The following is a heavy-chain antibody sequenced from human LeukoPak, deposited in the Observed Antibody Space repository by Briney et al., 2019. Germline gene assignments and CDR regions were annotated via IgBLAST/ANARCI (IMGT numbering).Heavy chain of an antibody. CDR3: AKGDGSGTRRYPA. J-gene: IGHJ5*02. D-gene: IGHD3-10*01. Sequence: GGSLRLSCAGSGFTVSSNYMSWVRQAPGKGLEWVSAISGSGGSTYYADSVKGRFTISRDNSKNTLYLQMNSLRAEDTAVYYCAKGDGSGTRRYPAWGQGTLVTVSS. V-gene: IGHV3-23*01. CDR1: GFTVSSNY. CDR2: ISGSGGST.